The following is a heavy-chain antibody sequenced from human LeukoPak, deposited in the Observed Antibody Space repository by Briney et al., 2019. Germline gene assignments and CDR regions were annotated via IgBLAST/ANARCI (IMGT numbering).Heavy chain of an antibody. CDR2: ITPSGST. Sequence: SETLSLTCVVYGGSFSGYFWSWIRQPPGKGLEWIGEITPSGSTNYNPSLKSRVSISIDTSKKKLSLRLTSVTAADSAVYYCARSPYSSSARKYYFDYWGQGTLVTVSS. CDR1: GGSFSGYF. J-gene: IGHJ4*02. V-gene: IGHV4-34*01. D-gene: IGHD6-6*01. CDR3: ARSPYSSSARKYYFDY.